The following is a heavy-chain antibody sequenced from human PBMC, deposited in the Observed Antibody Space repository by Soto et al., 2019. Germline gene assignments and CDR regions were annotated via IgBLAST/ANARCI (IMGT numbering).Heavy chain of an antibody. J-gene: IGHJ4*02. V-gene: IGHV4-4*07. CDR1: GGSLSSNY. CDR3: AHRYGGNYYRWYFDS. CDR2: INTSGSS. Sequence: SETLSLTCIVSGGSLSSNYWSWVRRPAGKGLEWIGRINTSGSSSYNPSLKSRVTMSVDTSKNQFSLNLNSVTAADTATYFCAHRYGGNYYRWYFDSWGQGTLVTVSS. D-gene: IGHD1-26*01.